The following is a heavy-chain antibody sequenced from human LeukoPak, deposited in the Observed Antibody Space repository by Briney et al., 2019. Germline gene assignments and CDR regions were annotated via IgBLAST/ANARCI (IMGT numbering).Heavy chain of an antibody. CDR2: IRYDGSNK. CDR3: ARYQYSSSSDYYYYYYMDV. CDR1: GFTFSSYG. Sequence: GGSLRLSCAASGFTFSSYGMHWVRQAPGKGLEWVAFIRYDGSNKYYADSVKGRFTISRDNSKNTLYLQMNSLRAEDTAVYYCARYQYSSSSDYYYYYYMDVWGKGTTVTVSS. V-gene: IGHV3-30*02. J-gene: IGHJ6*03. D-gene: IGHD6-6*01.